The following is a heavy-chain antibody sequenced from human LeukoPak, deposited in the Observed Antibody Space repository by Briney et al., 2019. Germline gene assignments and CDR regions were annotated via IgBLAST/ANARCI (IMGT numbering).Heavy chain of an antibody. V-gene: IGHV4-4*02. Sequence: SETLSLTCAVSGGSISSSNWWSWVRQPPGKGLEWIGEIYHRGSTNYNPSLKSRVTISLDKSKNQFSLNLSSVAAADTAVYYCAREVYDSSGNAFDIWGQGTMVTVSS. D-gene: IGHD3-22*01. CDR3: AREVYDSSGNAFDI. CDR2: IYHRGST. CDR1: GGSISSSNW. J-gene: IGHJ3*02.